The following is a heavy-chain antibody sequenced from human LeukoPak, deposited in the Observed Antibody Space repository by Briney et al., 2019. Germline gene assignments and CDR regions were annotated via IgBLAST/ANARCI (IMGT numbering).Heavy chain of an antibody. CDR2: ISYDGSNK. CDR3: ARDSRGGGWYPYFDY. CDR1: GFTFSSYA. V-gene: IGHV3-30-3*01. J-gene: IGHJ4*02. Sequence: GRSLRLSCAASGFTFSSYAMHWVRQAPGKGLEWVAVISYDGSNKYYADSVKGRFTISRDNSKNTLYLQMNSLRAEDTAVYYCARDSRGGGWYPYFDYWGQGTLVTVSS. D-gene: IGHD6-19*01.